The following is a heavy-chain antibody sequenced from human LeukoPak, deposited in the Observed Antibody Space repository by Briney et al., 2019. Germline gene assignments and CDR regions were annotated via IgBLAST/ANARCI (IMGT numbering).Heavy chain of an antibody. V-gene: IGHV4-59*01. D-gene: IGHD3-10*01. J-gene: IGHJ6*02. Sequence: SETLSLTCAVYGGSFSGYYWSWIRQPPGKGLEWIGYIYYSGSTNYNPSLKSRVTISVDTSKNQFSLKLSSVTAADTAVYYCAREEGTNGMDVWGQGTTVTVSS. CDR1: GGSFSGYY. CDR3: AREEGTNGMDV. CDR2: IYYSGST.